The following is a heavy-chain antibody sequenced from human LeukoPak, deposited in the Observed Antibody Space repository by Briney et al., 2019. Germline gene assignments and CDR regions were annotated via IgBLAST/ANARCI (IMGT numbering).Heavy chain of an antibody. CDR1: GGSFSGYY. D-gene: IGHD3-22*01. V-gene: IGHV4-34*01. CDR2: INHSGST. Sequence: SETLSLTCAVYGGSFSGYYWSWIRQPPGKGLEWIGEINHSGSTNYNPSLKSRVTISVDTSKNQFSLKLSSVTAADTAVYYCARDRYYYDSSGYYYFDYWGQGTLVTVSS. CDR3: ARDRYYYDSSGYYYFDY. J-gene: IGHJ4*02.